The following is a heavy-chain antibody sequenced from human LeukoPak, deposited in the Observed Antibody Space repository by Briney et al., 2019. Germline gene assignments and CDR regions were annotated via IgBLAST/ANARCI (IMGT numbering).Heavy chain of an antibody. CDR1: GGSIGSGGYY. J-gene: IGHJ4*02. CDR3: ASAQKVPYYDFWSGYTTG. D-gene: IGHD3-3*01. CDR2: IYYSGST. Sequence: SETPSLTCTVSGGSIGSGGYYWSWIRQHPGKGLEWIGYIYYSGSTYYNPSLKSRVTISVDTSKNQFSLKLSSVTAADTAVYYCASAQKVPYYDFWSGYTTGWGQGTLVTVSS. V-gene: IGHV4-31*03.